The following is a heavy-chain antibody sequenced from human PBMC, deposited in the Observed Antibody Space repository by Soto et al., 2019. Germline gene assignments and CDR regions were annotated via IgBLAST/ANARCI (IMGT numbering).Heavy chain of an antibody. CDR1: GFTLSSYA. D-gene: IGHD4-17*01. CDR2: IRGSGGST. Sequence: EVQLLESGGGLVQPGGSLRLSCAASGFTLSSYAMSWVRQAPGKGLDWVSGIRGSGGSTYYADSVKGLFTISRDNSKNTLYLQMNSLRAEDTAVYSCAKDVYGRVYWGQGTLVTVSS. CDR3: AKDVYGRVY. J-gene: IGHJ4*02. V-gene: IGHV3-23*01.